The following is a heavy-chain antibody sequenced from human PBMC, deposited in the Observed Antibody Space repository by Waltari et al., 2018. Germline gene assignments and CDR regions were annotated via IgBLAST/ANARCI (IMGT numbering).Heavy chain of an antibody. CDR2: VDPEDGET. CDR3: VTLGEKGELPYGGSDY. V-gene: IGHV1-69-2*01. CDR1: GYTFTDYY. Sequence: EVQLVQSGAEVKKPGATVKISCKASGYTFTDYYMHWVQQAPGKGLEWMGRVDPEDGETIYAEKFQGRVTITADTSTDTAYMELSSLRSEDTAVYYCVTLGEKGELPYGGSDYWGQGTLVTVSS. J-gene: IGHJ4*02. D-gene: IGHD3-16*01.